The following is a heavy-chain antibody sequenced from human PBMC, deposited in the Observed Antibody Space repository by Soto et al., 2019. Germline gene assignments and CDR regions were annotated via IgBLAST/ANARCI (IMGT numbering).Heavy chain of an antibody. Sequence: PGGSLRLCCAASGFIFSNFGMHWVRQAPGKGLEWVAVIWYDGSNEYYADSVKGRFTISKDNSKSTLYLQMNSLRAEDTAVYYCARDDIPGIAVSTYGMDVWGQGTTVTVSS. D-gene: IGHD6-19*01. J-gene: IGHJ6*02. CDR3: ARDDIPGIAVSTYGMDV. V-gene: IGHV3-33*01. CDR2: IWYDGSNE. CDR1: GFIFSNFG.